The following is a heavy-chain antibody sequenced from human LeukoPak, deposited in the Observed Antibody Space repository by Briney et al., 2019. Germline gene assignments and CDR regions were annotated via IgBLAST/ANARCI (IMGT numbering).Heavy chain of an antibody. J-gene: IGHJ5*02. CDR2: IWYDGSNK. V-gene: IGHV3-33*01. Sequence: GGSLRLSCAASGFTFSSYGMHWVRQAPGKGLEWVAVIWYDGSNKYYADSVKGRFTISRDNSKNTLYLQMNSLRAEDTAVYYCARAYCGGDCSENRFDPWGQGTLVTVSS. CDR3: ARAYCGGDCSENRFDP. D-gene: IGHD2-21*02. CDR1: GFTFSSYG.